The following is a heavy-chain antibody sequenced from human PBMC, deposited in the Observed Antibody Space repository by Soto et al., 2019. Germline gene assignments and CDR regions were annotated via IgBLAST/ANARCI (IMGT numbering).Heavy chain of an antibody. CDR2: ISPGGSDT. CDR3: ARTSESDYYYYGMDV. V-gene: IGHV5-51*01. Sequence: GESLKISCKGSGYSFTTYWIGWVRQMPGKGLEWMGIISPGGSDTRYSPSFQGQVTISADKSISTAYLQWSSLKASDTAMYYCARTSESDYYYYGMDVWGQGTTVTVSS. CDR1: GYSFTTYW. J-gene: IGHJ6*02.